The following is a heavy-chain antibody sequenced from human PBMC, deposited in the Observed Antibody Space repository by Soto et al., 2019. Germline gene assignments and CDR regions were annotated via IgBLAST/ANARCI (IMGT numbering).Heavy chain of an antibody. Sequence: QVQLVQSGAEEKKPGASVKVSCKASGYTFTSYDMHWVRQAPGQRLEWMGWINAGNGNTKYSQKFQGRVTITRDTSASTAYMELSSLRSEDTDVYYCARLGGSYKTFDDWGQGTLVTVSS. CDR1: GYTFTSYD. J-gene: IGHJ4*02. CDR3: ARLGGSYKTFDD. D-gene: IGHD1-26*01. CDR2: INAGNGNT. V-gene: IGHV1-3*05.